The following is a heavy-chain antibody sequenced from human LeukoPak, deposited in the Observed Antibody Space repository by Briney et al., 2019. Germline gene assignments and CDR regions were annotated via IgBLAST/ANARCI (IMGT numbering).Heavy chain of an antibody. J-gene: IGHJ4*02. CDR1: GFTFSNYG. V-gene: IGHV3-30*03. CDR3: ARQTETALDY. CDR2: ISYDGSNK. Sequence: GGSLRLSCAASGFTFSNYGMHWVRQAPGKGLEWVAFISYDGSNKYYADSVKGRFTISRDNSKNTLYLHMNSLRAEETAVYYCARQTETALDYWGQGTLVTVSS.